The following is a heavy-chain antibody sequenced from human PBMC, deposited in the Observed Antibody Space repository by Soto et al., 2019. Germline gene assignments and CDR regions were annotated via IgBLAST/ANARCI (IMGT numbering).Heavy chain of an antibody. V-gene: IGHV4-30-4*01. CDR2: IYYSGST. CDR3: ARDFRGYYYGMDV. J-gene: IGHJ6*02. Sequence: SETLSLTCTVSGGSISSGDYYWSWIRQPPGKGLEWIGYIYYSGSTYYNPSLMSRVIISVVTSKNQFSLKLSSVTAADTAVYYCARDFRGYYYGMDVWGQGTTVTVSS. D-gene: IGHD3-10*01. CDR1: GGSISSGDYY.